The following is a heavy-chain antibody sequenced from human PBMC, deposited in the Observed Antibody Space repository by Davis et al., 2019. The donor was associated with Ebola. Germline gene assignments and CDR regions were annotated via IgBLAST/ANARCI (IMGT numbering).Heavy chain of an antibody. CDR1: GFTVSSNY. D-gene: IGHD6-13*01. Sequence: GESLKISCAASGFTVSSNYMSWVRQAPGKGLEWVSVIYNGGSTYYADSVKGRFTISRDNAKNSLYLQMNSPRAEDTAVYYCARWGQGSSWHVDYWGQGTLVTVSS. CDR3: ARWGQGSSWHVDY. V-gene: IGHV3-53*01. CDR2: IYNGGST. J-gene: IGHJ4*02.